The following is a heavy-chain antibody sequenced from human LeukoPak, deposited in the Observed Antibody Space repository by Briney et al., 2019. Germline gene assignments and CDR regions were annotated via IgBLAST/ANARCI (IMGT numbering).Heavy chain of an antibody. D-gene: IGHD3-10*01. CDR1: GGSFSGYY. J-gene: IGHJ5*02. V-gene: IGHV4-34*01. CDR3: ARVVLLWFGDLLRWFDP. CDR2: INHSGST. Sequence: SETLSLTCAVYGGSFSGYYWSWIRQPPGKGLEWIGEINHSGSTNYNPSLKSRVTISVDTSKNQFSLKLSSVTAADTAVYYCARVVLLWFGDLLRWFDPWGQGTLVTVSS.